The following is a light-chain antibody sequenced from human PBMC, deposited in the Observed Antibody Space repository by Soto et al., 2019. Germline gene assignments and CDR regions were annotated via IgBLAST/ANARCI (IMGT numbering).Light chain of an antibody. Sequence: QSALTQPASVSGSPGQTITISRTGTSSDIGAYNFVSWYQQHPCKAPKLMLYDVNIRPSGVSNRFSGSKSGNTASLTISGLQAEYEADYYCTSWTTSTTMIFGGGTKLTVL. CDR3: TSWTTSTTMI. CDR2: DVN. V-gene: IGLV2-14*03. J-gene: IGLJ2*01. CDR1: SSDIGAYNF.